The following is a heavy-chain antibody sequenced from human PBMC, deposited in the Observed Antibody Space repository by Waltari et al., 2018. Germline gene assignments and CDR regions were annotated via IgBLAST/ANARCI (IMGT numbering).Heavy chain of an antibody. Sequence: EVQLVQSGTEVKKPGESLKISCKASGFSFSSACLAWGRKKPGKGLDWMGIIYPGDSNTRYSPSFQGQVTISADKSIKTAYLHWSSLKASDTAIYYCANQGYYDSSGYYEGGAFDLWGQGTIVTVSS. CDR1: GFSFSSAC. J-gene: IGHJ3*01. V-gene: IGHV5-51*01. CDR2: IYPGDSNT. D-gene: IGHD3-22*01. CDR3: ANQGYYDSSGYYEGGAFDL.